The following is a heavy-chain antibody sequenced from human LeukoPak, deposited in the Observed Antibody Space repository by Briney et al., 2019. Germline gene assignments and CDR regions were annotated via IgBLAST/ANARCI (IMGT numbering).Heavy chain of an antibody. CDR2: ISSSSSTI. V-gene: IGHV3-48*01. CDR3: AREVLTYSFDY. CDR1: GFTFSSYS. Sequence: PGGSLRPSCAASGFTFSSYSMNWVRQAPGKGLEWVSYISSSSSTIYYADSVKGRFTISRDNAKNSLYLQMNSLRAEDTAVYYCAREVLTYSFDYWGQGTLVTVSS. D-gene: IGHD3-10*01. J-gene: IGHJ4*02.